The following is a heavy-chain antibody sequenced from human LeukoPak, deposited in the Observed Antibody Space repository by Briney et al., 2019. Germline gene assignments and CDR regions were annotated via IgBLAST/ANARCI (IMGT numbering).Heavy chain of an antibody. CDR3: ARLDYGDYDAFDI. J-gene: IGHJ3*02. V-gene: IGHV4-39*01. D-gene: IGHD4-17*01. Sequence: SETLSLTCTVSGGSISSSSYYWGWIRQPPGKGLEWIGGIYYSGSTYYNPSLKSRVTISVDTSKNQFSLKLSSVTAADTAVYYCARLDYGDYDAFDIWGQGTMVTVSS. CDR1: GGSISSSSYY. CDR2: IYYSGST.